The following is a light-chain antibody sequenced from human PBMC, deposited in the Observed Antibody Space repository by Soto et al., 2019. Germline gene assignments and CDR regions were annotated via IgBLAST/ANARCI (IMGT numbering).Light chain of an antibody. V-gene: IGLV1-44*01. CDR3: AAWDDSLYSPV. Sequence: QSVLTQPPSASGTPGRRVTISCSGSRSNIGSNTVNWYQQLPGTAPKLLIYSDNQRPSGVPDRFSGSRSGSSASLAISGLQSEDEADYYCAAWDDSLYSPVFGGGTKLTVL. J-gene: IGLJ3*02. CDR2: SDN. CDR1: RSNIGSNT.